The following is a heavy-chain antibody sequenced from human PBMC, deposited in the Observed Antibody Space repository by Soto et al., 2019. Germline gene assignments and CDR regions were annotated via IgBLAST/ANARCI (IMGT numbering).Heavy chain of an antibody. CDR2: IIPIFGTA. V-gene: IGHV1-69*06. D-gene: IGHD2-15*01. CDR1: GGTFSSYA. Sequence: QVQLVQSGAEVKKPGSSVKVSCKASGGTFSSYAISWVRQAPGQGLEWMGGIIPIFGTANYAQKFQGRVTITADKSTSTAYMELSSMRSEDKAVYYCARDLEVVAATTYNWFDPWGQGTLVTVSS. J-gene: IGHJ5*02. CDR3: ARDLEVVAATTYNWFDP.